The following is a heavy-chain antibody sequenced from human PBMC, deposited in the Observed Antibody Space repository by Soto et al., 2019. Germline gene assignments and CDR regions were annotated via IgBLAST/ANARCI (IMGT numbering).Heavy chain of an antibody. J-gene: IGHJ4*02. V-gene: IGHV1-69*13. CDR1: GGTFSSYA. Sequence: GASVKVSCKASGGTFSSYAISWVRQAPGQGLEWMGGIIPIFGTANYAQKFQGRVTITADESTSTAYMELSSLRSEDTAVYYCAKDPTSSFFTTAWSPFWGQGTPVTVS. D-gene: IGHD2-2*01. CDR2: IIPIFGTA. CDR3: AKDPTSSFFTTAWSPF.